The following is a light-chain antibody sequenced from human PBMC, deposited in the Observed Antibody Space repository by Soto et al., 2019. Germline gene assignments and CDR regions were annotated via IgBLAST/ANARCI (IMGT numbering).Light chain of an antibody. V-gene: IGLV1-44*01. J-gene: IGLJ3*02. Sequence: QLVLTQPPSASGTPGQRVTFSCSGGSSNIGSNAISWYQQFPGTAPKLLIHTNNQRPSGVPDRFSGSKSGTSASLAISGLQSEDEADYYCAAWDDSLNGWVFGGGTKLTVL. CDR1: SSNIGSNA. CDR2: TNN. CDR3: AAWDDSLNGWV.